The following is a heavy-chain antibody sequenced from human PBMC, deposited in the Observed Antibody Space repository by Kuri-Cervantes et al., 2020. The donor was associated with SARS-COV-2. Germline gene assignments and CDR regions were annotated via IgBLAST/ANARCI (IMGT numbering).Heavy chain of an antibody. Sequence: ASVKVSCKASGYTFTSYDINWVRQATGQGLEWMGWMNPNSGNTGYAQKFQGRVTITADESTSTAYLELNSLRSADTAVYYCAVGDCSGGSSYPDYYYGMDIWGQGTTVTVSS. V-gene: IGHV1-8*01. J-gene: IGHJ6*02. D-gene: IGHD2-15*01. CDR2: MNPNSGNT. CDR1: GYTFTSYD. CDR3: AVGDCSGGSSYPDYYYGMDI.